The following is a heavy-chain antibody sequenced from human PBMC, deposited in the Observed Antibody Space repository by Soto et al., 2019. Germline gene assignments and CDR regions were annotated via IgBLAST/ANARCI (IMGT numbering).Heavy chain of an antibody. CDR2: IIPIFGTA. V-gene: IGHV1-69*13. CDR3: ARDLGSGWYNY. J-gene: IGHJ4*02. CDR1: GCTFSSYA. Sequence: ASVKVSCKASGCTFSSYAISWVRPAPGQGLEWMGGIIPIFGTANYAQKFQGRVTITADESTSTAYMELSSLRSDDTAVYYCARDLGSGWYNYWGQGTLVTVSS. D-gene: IGHD6-19*01.